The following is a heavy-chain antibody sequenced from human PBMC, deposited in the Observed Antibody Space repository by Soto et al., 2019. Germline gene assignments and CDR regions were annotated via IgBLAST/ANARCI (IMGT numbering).Heavy chain of an antibody. Sequence: QITLKESGPTLVKPTQTLTLTCTFSGFSLSTSGVGVGWIRQPPGKALEWLALIYWDDDKRYSPSLKSRLTITKDTSKNQVVLKMTNMDPVDTATYYCAHRRAYCSGGSCYSIWFDPWGQGTLVTVSS. CDR3: AHRRAYCSGGSCYSIWFDP. CDR2: IYWDDDK. J-gene: IGHJ5*02. D-gene: IGHD2-15*01. CDR1: GFSLSTSGVG. V-gene: IGHV2-5*02.